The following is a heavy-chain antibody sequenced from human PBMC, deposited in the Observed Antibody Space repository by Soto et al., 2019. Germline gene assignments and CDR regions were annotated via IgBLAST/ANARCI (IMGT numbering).Heavy chain of an antibody. V-gene: IGHV4-4*02. Sequence: QVQLQESGPGLVRPSGALSVTCAVSGDSISRSHWWCWVRQAPGKGLEWIGEISHSGITNYNPSLKSPVTISGDKSKNQLSLKLSSVTAADTAVYYCARVRYDRSGFDHWGQGTLVSVSS. CDR3: ARVRYDRSGFDH. D-gene: IGHD3-22*01. J-gene: IGHJ4*02. CDR1: GDSISRSHW. CDR2: ISHSGIT.